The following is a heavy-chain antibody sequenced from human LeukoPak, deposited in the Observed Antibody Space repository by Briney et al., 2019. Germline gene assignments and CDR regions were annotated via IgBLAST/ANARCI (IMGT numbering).Heavy chain of an antibody. Sequence: SETLSLTCTVSGGSISSYYWSWIRQPAGKGLEWFGRIDSSGSTNYNPSLKSRVTMSVDTSNNQFSLKLTSVTAADTAMYYCARDAYGGNGYWGQGTLVTVSS. J-gene: IGHJ4*02. V-gene: IGHV4-4*07. CDR2: IDSSGST. CDR1: GGSISSYY. D-gene: IGHD2-21*01. CDR3: ARDAYGGNGY.